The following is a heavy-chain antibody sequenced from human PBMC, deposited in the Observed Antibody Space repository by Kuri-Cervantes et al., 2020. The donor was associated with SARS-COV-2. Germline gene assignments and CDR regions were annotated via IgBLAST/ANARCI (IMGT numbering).Heavy chain of an antibody. CDR3: ARSVREYDFWSGYPNWFDP. CDR1: GYTFTSYG. CDR2: ISAYNGNT. D-gene: IGHD3-3*01. Sequence: ASVKVSCKASGYTFTSYGISWVRQAPGQGLEWMGWISAYNGNTNYAQKLQGRVTMTTDTSTSTAYMELRSLRSDGTAVYYCARSVREYDFWSGYPNWFDPWGQRTLVTVSS. V-gene: IGHV1-18*01. J-gene: IGHJ5*02.